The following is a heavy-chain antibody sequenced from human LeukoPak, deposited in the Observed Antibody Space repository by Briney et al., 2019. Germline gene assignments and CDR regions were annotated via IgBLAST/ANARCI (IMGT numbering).Heavy chain of an antibody. CDR1: GYTFTGYY. CDR3: ARAGAGSSGYPEDY. J-gene: IGHJ4*02. CDR2: INPNSGGT. D-gene: IGHD3-22*01. Sequence: GASVKVSCKASGYTFTGYYMHWVRQAPGQGREWMGRINPNSGGTNYAQKFQGRVTMTRDTSISTAYMELSRLRSDDMAVYYCARAGAGSSGYPEDYWGQGTLVTVSS. V-gene: IGHV1-2*06.